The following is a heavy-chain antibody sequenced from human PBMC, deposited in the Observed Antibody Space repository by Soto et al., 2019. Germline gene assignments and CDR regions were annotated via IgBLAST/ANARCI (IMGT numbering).Heavy chain of an antibody. J-gene: IGHJ5*02. D-gene: IGHD6-13*01. CDR1: GFTFSSYA. V-gene: IGHV3-23*01. Sequence: GGSLRLSCAASGFTFSSYAMSWVRQAPGKGLEWVSAISGSGGSTYYADSVKGRFTISRDNSKNTLYLQMNSLRAEDTAVYYCAKRPGPDSSSWYVAWFDPWGQGTLVTVSS. CDR3: AKRPGPDSSSWYVAWFDP. CDR2: ISGSGGST.